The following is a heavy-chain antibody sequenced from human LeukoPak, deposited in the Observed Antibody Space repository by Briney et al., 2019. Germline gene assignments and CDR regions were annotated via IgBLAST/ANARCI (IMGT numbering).Heavy chain of an antibody. CDR3: ARGRIFGVALDWFDP. J-gene: IGHJ5*02. D-gene: IGHD3-3*01. Sequence: ASVKVSCKASGYTFTSYGISWVRQAPGQGLEWMGWISAYNGNTNYAQKLQGRVTMTTDTPTSTAYMELRSLRSDDTAVYYCARGRIFGVALDWFDPWGQGTLVTVSS. CDR2: ISAYNGNT. CDR1: GYTFTSYG. V-gene: IGHV1-18*01.